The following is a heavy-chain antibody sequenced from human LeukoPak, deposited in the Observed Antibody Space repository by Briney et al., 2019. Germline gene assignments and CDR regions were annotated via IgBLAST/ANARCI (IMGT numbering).Heavy chain of an antibody. CDR1: GFTFSSYS. CDR2: ISSSSSYI. D-gene: IGHD3-10*02. J-gene: IGHJ4*02. Sequence: PGGSLRLSCAASGFTFSSYSMNWVRQAPGKGLEWVSSISSSSSYIYYADSVKGRFTISRDNAKNSLYLQMNSLRAEDTAVYYCARGREDYYVLVEGTGRLDYWGQGTLVTVSS. CDR3: ARGREDYYVLVEGTGRLDY. V-gene: IGHV3-21*01.